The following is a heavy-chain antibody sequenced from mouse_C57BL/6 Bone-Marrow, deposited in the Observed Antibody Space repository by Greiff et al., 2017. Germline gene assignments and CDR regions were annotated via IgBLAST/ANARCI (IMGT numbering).Heavy chain of an antibody. Sequence: QVQLQQPGAELVKPGASVKLSRKASGYTFTSYWMHWVKQRPGQGLEWIGMIHPNSGSTNYNEKFKSKATLTVDKSSSTAYMQLSSLTSEDSAVYYCARINYYGSSHWYFDVWGTGTTVTVSS. CDR1: GYTFTSYW. CDR2: IHPNSGST. J-gene: IGHJ1*03. V-gene: IGHV1-64*01. D-gene: IGHD1-1*01. CDR3: ARINYYGSSHWYFDV.